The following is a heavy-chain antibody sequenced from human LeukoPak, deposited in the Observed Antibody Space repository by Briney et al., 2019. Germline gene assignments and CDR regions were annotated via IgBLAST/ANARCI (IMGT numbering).Heavy chain of an antibody. Sequence: GESLKISCKGSGYSFTSYWIGWVRQMPGKGLEWMGIIYPGDSDTRYSPSFQGQVTISADKSISTAYLQWSSLKASDTAMYYCARQSEGYYDSPYYFDYWGQGTLATVSS. D-gene: IGHD3-22*01. V-gene: IGHV5-51*01. CDR1: GYSFTSYW. CDR2: IYPGDSDT. J-gene: IGHJ4*02. CDR3: ARQSEGYYDSPYYFDY.